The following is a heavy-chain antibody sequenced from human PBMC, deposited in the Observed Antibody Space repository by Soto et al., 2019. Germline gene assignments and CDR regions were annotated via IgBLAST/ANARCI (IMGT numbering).Heavy chain of an antibody. CDR3: AKAESSYASGWYAY. CDR2: ISSAGRT. Sequence: EVQLLESGGGLVQPGGSLRLSCVASGFTFSNYAMSWVRQAPGKGLEWVSAISSAGRTYYADSVKGRFTISRDHSKNTLYLQMNSLRAEDTAVHYCAKAESSYASGWYAYWGQGTLVTVSS. D-gene: IGHD6-19*01. V-gene: IGHV3-23*01. J-gene: IGHJ4*02. CDR1: GFTFSNYA.